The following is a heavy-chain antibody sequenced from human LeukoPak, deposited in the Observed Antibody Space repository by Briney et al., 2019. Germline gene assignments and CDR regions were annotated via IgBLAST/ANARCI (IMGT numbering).Heavy chain of an antibody. J-gene: IGHJ5*02. Sequence: KPSETLSLTCAVYGGSFSGYYWSWIRQPPGKGLEWIGEINHSGSTNYNPSLKSRVTISVDTSKNQFSLKLSSVTAADTAVYYCARRDGRILTGFRAPNWFDPWGQGTLVTVSS. CDR3: ARRDGRILTGFRAPNWFDP. CDR1: GGSFSGYY. D-gene: IGHD3-9*01. CDR2: INHSGST. V-gene: IGHV4-34*01.